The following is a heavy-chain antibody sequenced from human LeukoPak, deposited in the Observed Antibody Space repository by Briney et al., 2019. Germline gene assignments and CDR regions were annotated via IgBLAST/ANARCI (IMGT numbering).Heavy chain of an antibody. Sequence: SETLSLTCAVYGGSFSGYYLSWIRQPPGKGLEWMGEINSSGSNNYNPSLKSRVTISVDTSKTQFSLKRRSVTAADTAEYYCARLWFGELVTDFWGQGTLVTVSS. CDR1: GGSFSGYY. CDR3: ARLWFGELVTDF. J-gene: IGHJ4*02. V-gene: IGHV4-34*01. D-gene: IGHD3-10*01. CDR2: INSSGSN.